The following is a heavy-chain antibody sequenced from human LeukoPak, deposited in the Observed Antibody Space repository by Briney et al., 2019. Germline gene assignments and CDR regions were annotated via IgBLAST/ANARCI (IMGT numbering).Heavy chain of an antibody. Sequence: GASVKVSCKASGYTFTGYYMRWVRQAPGQGLEWMGWINPNSGGTNYAQKFQGRVTMTRDTSISTAYMELSRLRSDDTAVYYCAREAFGYYDSSGQHDYWGQGTLVTVSS. CDR2: INPNSGGT. CDR1: GYTFTGYY. J-gene: IGHJ4*02. V-gene: IGHV1-2*02. D-gene: IGHD3-22*01. CDR3: AREAFGYYDSSGQHDY.